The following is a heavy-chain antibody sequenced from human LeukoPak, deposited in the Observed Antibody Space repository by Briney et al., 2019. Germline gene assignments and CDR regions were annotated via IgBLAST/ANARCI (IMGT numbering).Heavy chain of an antibody. D-gene: IGHD2-15*01. Sequence: SETLSLTCTASGGSISSSSYYWGWMRQPPGKGLEWIVSIYYSGSTYYNPSLKSRVTISVYTSKNRLSLKQNSVAAADTAVYYCARRIEFEGVDPFDIWGRGTVVTVSS. CDR2: IYYSGST. V-gene: IGHV4-39*01. CDR1: GGSISSSSYY. CDR3: ARRIEFEGVDPFDI. J-gene: IGHJ3*02.